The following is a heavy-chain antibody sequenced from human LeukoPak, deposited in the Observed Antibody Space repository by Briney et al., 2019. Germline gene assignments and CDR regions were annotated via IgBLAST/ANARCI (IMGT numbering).Heavy chain of an antibody. CDR3: AKDLGMLIERDCFDY. CDR2: ISYDGSNK. J-gene: IGHJ4*02. D-gene: IGHD2-21*01. Sequence: HPGRSLRLSCAASGFTFSSYAMHWVRQAPGKGLEWVAVISYDGSNKYYADSVKGRFTISRDNSKNTLYLQMNSLRAEDTAVYYCAKDLGMLIERDCFDYWGQGTLVTVSS. CDR1: GFTFSSYA. V-gene: IGHV3-30*04.